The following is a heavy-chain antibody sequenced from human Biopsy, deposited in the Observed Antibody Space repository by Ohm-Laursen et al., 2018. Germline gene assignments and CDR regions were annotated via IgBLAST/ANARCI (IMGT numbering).Heavy chain of an antibody. D-gene: IGHD4-23*01. CDR1: GGSFTGLY. CDR2: ISHTGYT. V-gene: IGHV4-59*11. J-gene: IGHJ1*01. Sequence: SDTLSLTCTVSGGSFTGLYWTWIRQPPGKGLEWIGHISHTGYTSYKSSLKSRVTISLDTSRKHFSLRLTSLAAADTAVYYCARGSNEYGGLYFPHWGQGTLVTVSP. CDR3: ARGSNEYGGLYFPH.